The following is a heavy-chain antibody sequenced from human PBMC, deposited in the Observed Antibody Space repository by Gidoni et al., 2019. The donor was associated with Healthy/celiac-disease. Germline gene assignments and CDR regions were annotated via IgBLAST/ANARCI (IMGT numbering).Heavy chain of an antibody. Sequence: EVQLLESGGGLVQPGGSLRLSCAASGFTFSSYAMGWVRQAPGKGLEGVSAISGSGGSTYYADSVKGRFTISRDNSKNTLYLQMNSLRAEDTAVYYCAKDLAPYSSGWYGWFDPWGQGTLVTVSS. V-gene: IGHV3-23*01. J-gene: IGHJ5*02. CDR2: ISGSGGST. CDR3: AKDLAPYSSGWYGWFDP. CDR1: GFTFSSYA. D-gene: IGHD6-19*01.